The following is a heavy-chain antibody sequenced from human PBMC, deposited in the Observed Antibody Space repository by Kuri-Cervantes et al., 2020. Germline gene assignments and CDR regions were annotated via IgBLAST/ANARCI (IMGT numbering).Heavy chain of an antibody. J-gene: IGHJ6*03. V-gene: IGHV4-59*01. Sequence: GSLRLSCAVYGGSFSGYYWGWIRQPPGKGLEWIGYSHYSGNINYNPALKSRIAISVDTSKNLLSLNVTSVTAADTAIYYCARDYGGNSGYYYYMDVWGKGTLVTVSS. CDR3: ARDYGGNSGYYYYMDV. CDR1: GGSFSGYY. CDR2: SHYSGNI. D-gene: IGHD4-23*01.